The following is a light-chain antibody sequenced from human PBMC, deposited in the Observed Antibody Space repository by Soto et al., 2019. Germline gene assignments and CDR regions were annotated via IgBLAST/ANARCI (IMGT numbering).Light chain of an antibody. Sequence: QLVLTQPPSASGTPGQRVTISCSGTSSNIGSNTVNWYQQLPGTAPKLLMYSNSQRPSGVPDRFSGSKSGTSASLAISGLQSEYEADYYCVAWDDSLNGAVFGGGTQLTVL. J-gene: IGLJ7*01. CDR2: SNS. V-gene: IGLV1-44*01. CDR3: VAWDDSLNGAV. CDR1: SSNIGSNT.